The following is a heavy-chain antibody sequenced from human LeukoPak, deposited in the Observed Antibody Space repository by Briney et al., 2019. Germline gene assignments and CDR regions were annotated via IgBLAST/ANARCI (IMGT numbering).Heavy chain of an antibody. CDR1: GFTFSDYY. Sequence: GGSLRLSCAASGFTFSDYYMSWIRQAPGKGLEWVSYISSSGSTIYYADSVKGRFTISRDNAKNSLYLQMNSLRAEDTAVYYCAKDQHPDDYGDYVISPFDYWGQGTLVTVSS. CDR2: ISSSGSTI. V-gene: IGHV3-11*04. J-gene: IGHJ4*02. CDR3: AKDQHPDDYGDYVISPFDY. D-gene: IGHD4-17*01.